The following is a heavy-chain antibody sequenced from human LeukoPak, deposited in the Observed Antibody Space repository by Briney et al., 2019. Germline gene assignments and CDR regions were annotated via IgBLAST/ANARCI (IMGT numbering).Heavy chain of an antibody. Sequence: GGSLRLSCAASGFTFSDYYMSWLRQAPGKGVEGVSYISSSGSTIYYADSVKGRFTISRDNAKNSLYLQMNSLRAEDTAVYYCARSKRQLGPLDYWGQGTLVTVSS. CDR2: ISSSGSTI. V-gene: IGHV3-11*01. J-gene: IGHJ4*02. CDR3: ARSKRQLGPLDY. CDR1: GFTFSDYY. D-gene: IGHD6-6*01.